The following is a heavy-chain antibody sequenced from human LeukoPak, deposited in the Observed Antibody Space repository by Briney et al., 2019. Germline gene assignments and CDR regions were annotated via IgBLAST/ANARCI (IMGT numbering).Heavy chain of an antibody. D-gene: IGHD4-17*01. CDR1: GYTFTSYY. Sequence: ASVKVSSKASGYTFTSYYMHWVRQAPGQGLEWMGIINPSGGSTSYAQKFQGRVTMTRDTSTSTVYMELSSLRSEDTAVYYCARDYGDYQDFDYWGQGTLVTVSS. CDR2: INPSGGST. J-gene: IGHJ4*02. V-gene: IGHV1-46*01. CDR3: ARDYGDYQDFDY.